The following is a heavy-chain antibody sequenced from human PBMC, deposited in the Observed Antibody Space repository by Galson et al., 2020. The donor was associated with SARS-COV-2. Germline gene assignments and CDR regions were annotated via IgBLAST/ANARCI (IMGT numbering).Heavy chain of an antibody. J-gene: IGHJ4*02. D-gene: IGHD3-22*01. CDR3: VRHSSGDY. CDR1: GFSFSDYW. Sequence: GGSLRLSCAASGFSFSDYWMHWVSQAPGKGLVWVSRINTYGNSTNYADSVRGRFTVSRDNAKNMLYLQMNSLRAEDTAVYYCVRHSSGDYWCQGTLVTVSS. V-gene: IGHV3-74*01. CDR2: INTYGNST.